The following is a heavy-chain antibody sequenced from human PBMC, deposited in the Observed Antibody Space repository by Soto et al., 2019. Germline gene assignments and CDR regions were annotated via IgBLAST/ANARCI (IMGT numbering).Heavy chain of an antibody. V-gene: IGHV3-23*01. D-gene: IGHD6-13*01. J-gene: IGHJ4*02. CDR2: ISGSGGST. CDR3: AKDPSSSSWYGDY. Sequence: EVQLLESGGGLVQPGGSLRLSCAASGFTFSSYAMSWVRQAPGKGLEWVSAISGSGGSTYYADSVKGRFTIPRDNSKNTLYLKMNSLRTEDTAVYYCAKDPSSSSWYGDYWGQGTLVTVSS. CDR1: GFTFSSYA.